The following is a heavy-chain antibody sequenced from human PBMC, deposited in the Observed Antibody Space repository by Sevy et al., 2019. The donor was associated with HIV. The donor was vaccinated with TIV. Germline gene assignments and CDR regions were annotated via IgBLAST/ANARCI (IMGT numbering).Heavy chain of an antibody. CDR2: IIGDGGGK. CDR1: GFTLRSSG. V-gene: IGHV3-74*01. D-gene: IGHD6-19*01. J-gene: IGHJ4*02. CDR3: ARGSGWYVY. Sequence: GGSLRLSCAASGFTLRSSGMPWARQPPGRGLVWVSRIIGDGGGKSYADSVKGRFTISRDNAKNTLYLQMISLRAEDTAVYYCARGSGWYVYWGQGTLVTVSS.